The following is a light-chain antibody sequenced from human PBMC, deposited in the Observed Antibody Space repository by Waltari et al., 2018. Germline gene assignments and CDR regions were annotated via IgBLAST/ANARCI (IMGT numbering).Light chain of an antibody. CDR3: QTGGHGTWV. Sequence: QLVLTQSPSASASLGAPIKLTCTPTSAHSSNVIAWLQQQPEKVPRYLMKVNSDGSHTRGNEIPDRFSGSSSGAERYLTISSLQSEDEADYYCQTGGHGTWVFGGGTKLTVL. V-gene: IGLV4-69*01. CDR2: VNSDGSH. CDR1: SAHSSNV. J-gene: IGLJ3*02.